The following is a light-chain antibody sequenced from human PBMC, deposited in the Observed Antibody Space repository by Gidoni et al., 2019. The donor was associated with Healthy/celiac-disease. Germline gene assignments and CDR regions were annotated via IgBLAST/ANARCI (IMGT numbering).Light chain of an antibody. CDR3: QQYNSYLWT. J-gene: IGKJ1*01. CDR1: QSISSR. V-gene: IGKV1-5*03. Sequence: DIQMPQSPSTLSASVGDRVTITCRASQSISSRLAWYQQKPGKAPKLLIYKASSLESGVPSRFSGSGSGTEFTLTISSLQPDDFATYYCQQYNSYLWTFGQGTKVEIK. CDR2: KAS.